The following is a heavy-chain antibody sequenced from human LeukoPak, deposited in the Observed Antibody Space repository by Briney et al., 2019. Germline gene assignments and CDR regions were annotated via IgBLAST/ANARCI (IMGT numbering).Heavy chain of an antibody. CDR1: EFSVGSNY. D-gene: IGHD2-15*01. Sequence: GGSLRLSCAASEFSVGSNYMTWVRQAPGKGLEWVSLIYSGGSTYYADSVKGRFTISRDNSKNTLYLQMNSLRAEDTAVYYCASHYTYCSGGSCSGYYYMDVWGKGTTVTVSS. J-gene: IGHJ6*03. CDR2: IYSGGST. CDR3: ASHYTYCSGGSCSGYYYMDV. V-gene: IGHV3-66*04.